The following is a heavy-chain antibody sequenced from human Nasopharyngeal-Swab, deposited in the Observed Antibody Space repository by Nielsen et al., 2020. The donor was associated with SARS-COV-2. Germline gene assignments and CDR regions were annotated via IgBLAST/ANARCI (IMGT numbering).Heavy chain of an antibody. CDR2: IYPGDSDT. CDR3: ARTAIEGGYYRGDAFDI. Sequence: EFLKISCKGSGYRFLSHWVGWVRQMPGKGLEWMGIIYPGDSDTRYSPSFQGQVTISADKSINTAYLQWSSLTASDTAVYYCARTAIEGGYYRGDAFDIWGQGTMVTVSS. D-gene: IGHD3-22*01. J-gene: IGHJ3*02. CDR1: GYRFLSHW. V-gene: IGHV5-51*01.